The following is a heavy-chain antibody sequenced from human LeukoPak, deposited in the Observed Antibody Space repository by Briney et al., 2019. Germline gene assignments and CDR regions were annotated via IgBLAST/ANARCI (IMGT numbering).Heavy chain of an antibody. CDR1: GFTFSSYG. CDR3: AKDRQDYYGSGSPLDY. Sequence: GGSLRLSCAASGFTFSSYGMHWVRQAPGKGLEWVAVISYDGSYKYYADSVKGRFTTSRDNSKNTLYLQMNSLRAEDTAVYYCAKDRQDYYGSGSPLDYWGQGALVTVSS. D-gene: IGHD3-10*01. CDR2: ISYDGSYK. J-gene: IGHJ4*02. V-gene: IGHV3-30*18.